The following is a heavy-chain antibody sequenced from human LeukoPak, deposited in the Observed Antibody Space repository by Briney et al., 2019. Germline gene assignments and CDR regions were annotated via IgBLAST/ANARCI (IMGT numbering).Heavy chain of an antibody. CDR3: AREEFKGFDY. Sequence: GGSLRLSCAASGFTFSSYWMHWVRQVPGKGLVWVSRIKSDGTTTNYAGSVKGRFTISRDNAKNTPYLQMNSLRAEDTAVYYCAREEFKGFDYWGQGNLVTVSS. CDR2: IKSDGTTT. V-gene: IGHV3-74*01. CDR1: GFTFSSYW. J-gene: IGHJ4*02. D-gene: IGHD3-10*01.